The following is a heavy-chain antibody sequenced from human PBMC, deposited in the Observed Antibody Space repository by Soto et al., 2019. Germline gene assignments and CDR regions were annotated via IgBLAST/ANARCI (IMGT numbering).Heavy chain of an antibody. CDR3: ARHEVTTRTDNWFDP. CDR2: LYYSGST. CDR1: GGSISSYY. Sequence: SETLSLTCTVSGGSISSYYWSWIRQPPGKGLEWIGYLYYSGSTNYNPSLKSRVTFSVDTSRNQFSLKLNSVTAADTAVYYCARHEVTTRTDNWFDPWGQGNPVTVS. D-gene: IGHD1-1*01. J-gene: IGHJ5*02. V-gene: IGHV4-59*08.